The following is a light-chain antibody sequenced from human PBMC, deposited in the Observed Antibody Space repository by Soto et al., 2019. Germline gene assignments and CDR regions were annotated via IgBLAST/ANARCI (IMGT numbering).Light chain of an antibody. CDR1: SSDIGAYDY. Sequence: QSVLTQPVSVSGSPGQSIAISCTGTSSDIGAYDYVSWYQQHPDKAPKLMIYEVSNRPSGVSNRFSGSKSVNTATLTISGLQAEDEADYYCSSHTSSNTRIFGTGTKVTVL. CDR2: EVS. J-gene: IGLJ1*01. CDR3: SSHTSSNTRI. V-gene: IGLV2-14*03.